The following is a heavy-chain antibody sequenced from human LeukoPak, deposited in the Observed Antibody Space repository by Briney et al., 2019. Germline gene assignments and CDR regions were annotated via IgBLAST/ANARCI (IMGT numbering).Heavy chain of an antibody. CDR2: FYRGST. D-gene: IGHD2-2*01. V-gene: IGHV4-38-2*01. Sequence: KSSETLSLTCAVSGFSISNGYYWGWIRQPPGKGLEWIGSFYRGSTYYNPSLKSRVTISIDTSKNQFSLKLSSVNAADTAVYYCARQDQWFDPWGQGTLVTVSS. CDR1: GFSISNGYY. CDR3: ARQDQWFDP. J-gene: IGHJ5*02.